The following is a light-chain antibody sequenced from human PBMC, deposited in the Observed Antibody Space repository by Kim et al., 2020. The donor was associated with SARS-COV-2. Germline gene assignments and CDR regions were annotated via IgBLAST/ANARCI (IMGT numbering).Light chain of an antibody. CDR1: RSDIASYDY. CDR2: DVT. Sequence: LTQPPSASGSPGQSVTISCTGSRSDIASYDYVSWYQQYPGKAPKLIIYDVTKRPSGVPDRFSGSKSANTASLTVSGLQAEDEADYYCSSYAGSNNGVFGGGTQLTVL. CDR3: SSYAGSNNGV. J-gene: IGLJ2*01. V-gene: IGLV2-8*01.